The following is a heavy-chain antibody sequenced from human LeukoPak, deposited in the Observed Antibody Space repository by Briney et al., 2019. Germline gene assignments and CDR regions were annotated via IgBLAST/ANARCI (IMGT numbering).Heavy chain of an antibody. CDR1: GLTLRSNW. Sequence: AGGSLRLSCAASGLTLRSNWMGWVRRATGKGGEGVATIKEDGSQKYYLGSVKCRFTISRDNAKYSLYLLMNSLRAEDTAVYYFSREALYGGNRGFDYWGQGILVTVSS. CDR3: SREALYGGNRGFDY. V-gene: IGHV3-7*05. J-gene: IGHJ4*02. D-gene: IGHD4/OR15-4a*01. CDR2: IKEDGSQK.